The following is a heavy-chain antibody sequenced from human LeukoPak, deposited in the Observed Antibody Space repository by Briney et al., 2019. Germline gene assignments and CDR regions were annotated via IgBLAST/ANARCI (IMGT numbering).Heavy chain of an antibody. CDR1: GFTFSSYW. D-gene: IGHD4/OR15-4a*01. CDR3: ARESYGALVGMDV. CDR2: IKQDGSEK. J-gene: IGHJ6*03. V-gene: IGHV3-7*01. Sequence: PGGSLRLSCAASGFTFSSYWMSWVRQAPGKGLEWVANIKQDGSEKYYVDSVKGRFTISRDNAKNSLYLQMNSLRAEDTAVYYCARESYGALVGMDVWGKGTTVTVSS.